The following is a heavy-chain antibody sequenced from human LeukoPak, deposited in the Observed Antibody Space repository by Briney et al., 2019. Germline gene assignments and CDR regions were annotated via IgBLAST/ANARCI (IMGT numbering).Heavy chain of an antibody. V-gene: IGHV1-2*02. CDR1: GYTFTGYY. CDR2: INPNSGGT. CDR3: ARDVWFGEFTFDY. D-gene: IGHD3-10*01. Sequence: GASVKVSCKASGYTFTGYYTHWVRQAPGQGLEGRGWINPNSGGTNYAQKFQGRVTMTRDTSISTAYMELSRLRSDDTAVYYCARDVWFGEFTFDYWGQGTLVTVSS. J-gene: IGHJ4*02.